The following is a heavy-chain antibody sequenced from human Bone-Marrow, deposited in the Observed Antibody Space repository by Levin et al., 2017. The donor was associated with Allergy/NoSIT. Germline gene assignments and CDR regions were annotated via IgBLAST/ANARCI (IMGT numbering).Heavy chain of an antibody. CDR2: IKSKTDGGTT. V-gene: IGHV3-15*01. CDR1: GFTFSNAW. CDR3: TTASVNYYGSDAFDI. J-gene: IGHJ3*02. Sequence: PGGSLRLSCAASGFTFSNAWMSWVRQAPGKGLEWVGRIKSKTDGGTTDYAAPVKGRFTISRDDSKNTLYLQMNSLKTEDTAVYYCTTASVNYYGSDAFDIWGQGTMVTVSS. D-gene: IGHD3-10*01.